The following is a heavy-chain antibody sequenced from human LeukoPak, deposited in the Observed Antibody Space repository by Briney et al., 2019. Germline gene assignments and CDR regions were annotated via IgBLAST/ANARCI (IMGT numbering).Heavy chain of an antibody. V-gene: IGHV1-2*02. CDR3: AAIFGVVPSGAFDI. CDR2: INPNSGGT. J-gene: IGHJ3*02. D-gene: IGHD3-3*01. CDR1: GYTFTGYY. Sequence: GASVKVSCKASGYTFTGYYMHWVRQAPGQGLEWMGWINPNSGGTNYAQKFQGRVTMTRDTSISTAYMELSRLRSDDTAVYYCAAIFGVVPSGAFDIWDQGTMVTVSS.